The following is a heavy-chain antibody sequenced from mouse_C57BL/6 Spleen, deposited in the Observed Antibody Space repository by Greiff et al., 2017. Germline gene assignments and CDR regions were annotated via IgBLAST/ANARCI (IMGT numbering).Heavy chain of an antibody. Sequence: VQLQQPGAELVKPGASVKLSCKASGYTFTSYWMHWVKQRPGRGLEWIGRFDPNSGGTKYNEKFKSKATLTVDKPSSTAYMQLSSLTSEDSAVYYCARGGSSYVWFAYWGQGTLVTVSA. D-gene: IGHD1-1*01. CDR1: GYTFTSYW. J-gene: IGHJ3*01. CDR2: FDPNSGGT. CDR3: ARGGSSYVWFAY. V-gene: IGHV1-72*01.